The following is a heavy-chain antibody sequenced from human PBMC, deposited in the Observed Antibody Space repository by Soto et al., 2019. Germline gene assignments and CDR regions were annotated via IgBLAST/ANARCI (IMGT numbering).Heavy chain of an antibody. D-gene: IGHD2-2*01. J-gene: IGHJ4*02. CDR3: AKGYCSSTSCYIDY. V-gene: IGHV3-9*01. CDR1: VFTFDDYA. Sequence: GWSLRLSCSASVFTFDDYAMHWCRQAPGKGLEWVLGISWNSGSIAYADSVKGRFTVSRDNAKNSLYLQMNSLRTEDTALYYCAKGYCSSTSCYIDYWGQGTLVTVSS. CDR2: ISWNSGSI.